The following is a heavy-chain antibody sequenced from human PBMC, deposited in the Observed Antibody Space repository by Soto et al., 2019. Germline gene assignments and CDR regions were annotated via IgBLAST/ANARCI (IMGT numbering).Heavy chain of an antibody. CDR2: ISSSSSTI. V-gene: IGHV3-48*04. Sequence: GGSLRLSCAASGFTFSSYSMNWVRQAPGKGLEWVSYISSSSSTIYYADSVKGRFTISRDNTKNSLYLQMNSLRAEDAAVYYSAKDGLTGDAFDIWGQGTMVTVSS. D-gene: IGHD7-27*01. CDR3: AKDGLTGDAFDI. J-gene: IGHJ3*02. CDR1: GFTFSSYS.